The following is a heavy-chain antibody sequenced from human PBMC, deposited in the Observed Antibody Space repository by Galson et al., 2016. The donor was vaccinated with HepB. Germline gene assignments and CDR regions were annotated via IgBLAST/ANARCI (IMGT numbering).Heavy chain of an antibody. CDR2: INTGDGLT. Sequence: SVKVSCTASGYTFTMYAIHWVRQAPGQGLEWMGWINTGDGLTKYSKNFKGRVTITRDKSANTAYMELSSLRSEDTAVYYCASVRFYGYVPDAFDIWGQGTMVTVSS. D-gene: IGHD5-12*01. CDR3: ASVRFYGYVPDAFDI. J-gene: IGHJ3*02. V-gene: IGHV1-3*04. CDR1: GYTFTMYA.